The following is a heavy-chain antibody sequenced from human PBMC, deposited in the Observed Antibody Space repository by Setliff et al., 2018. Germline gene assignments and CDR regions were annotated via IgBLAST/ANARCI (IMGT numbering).Heavy chain of an antibody. V-gene: IGHV4-61*09. J-gene: IGHJ4*02. CDR1: GGSISSGGFY. CDR3: ARESATIGEFPLYYFDK. Sequence: SETLSLTCSVSGGSISSGGFYWSWFRQSAGRGLEWIGHFHTGGATDYNLSLKSRVTISLDSSKNQFSLRLSSVTAADAAAYFCARESATIGEFPLYYFDKWGQGIPVTVSS. D-gene: IGHD3-10*01. CDR2: FHTGGAT.